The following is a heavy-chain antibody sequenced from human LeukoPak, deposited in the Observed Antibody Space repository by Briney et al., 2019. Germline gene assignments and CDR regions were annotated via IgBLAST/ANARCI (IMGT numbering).Heavy chain of an antibody. D-gene: IGHD3-22*01. J-gene: IGHJ4*02. CDR1: GYTFTSYG. CDR2: ISPYNGNT. CDR3: ARGTIPTMYYYDSSGYPVPFGY. V-gene: IGHV1-18*01. Sequence: ASVKVSCKATGYTFTSYGISWVRQAPGQGLEWMGWISPYNGNTNYAQKFQGRVTMTTDTSTSTAYMGLRSLRSDDAAVYYCARGTIPTMYYYDSSGYPVPFGYWGQGTLVTVSS.